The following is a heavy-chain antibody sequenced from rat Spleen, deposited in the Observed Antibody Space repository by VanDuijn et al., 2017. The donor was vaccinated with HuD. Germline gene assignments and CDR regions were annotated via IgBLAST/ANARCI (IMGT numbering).Heavy chain of an antibody. CDR2: INKDSRTI. D-gene: IGHD4-3*01. Sequence: EVKLVESGGGLVQPGRSLKLSCVASGFNFNDYWMGWVRQAPGKGLEWIGEINKDSRTIKYITSLKDKITISRDNAQNTLYLQMNKLGSEDTAIYYCVREEFGVDYWGQGVMVTVSS. J-gene: IGHJ2*01. V-gene: IGHV4-2*01. CDR3: VREEFGVDY. CDR1: GFNFNDYW.